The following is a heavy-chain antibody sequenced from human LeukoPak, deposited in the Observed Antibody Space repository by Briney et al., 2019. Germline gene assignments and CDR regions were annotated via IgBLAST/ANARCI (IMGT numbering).Heavy chain of an antibody. CDR1: GFTFSSYA. CDR2: ISGSGGST. D-gene: IGHD2-2*01. J-gene: IGHJ4*02. Sequence: GGSLRLSCAASGFTFSSYAMSWVRQAPGKGLEWVSAISGSGGSTYYADSVKGRFTISRDNSKNTLYLQMNSLRAEDTAVYYCAKGAGLKDIVVVPAASYYFDYLGQGTLVTDSS. CDR3: AKGAGLKDIVVVPAASYYFDY. V-gene: IGHV3-23*01.